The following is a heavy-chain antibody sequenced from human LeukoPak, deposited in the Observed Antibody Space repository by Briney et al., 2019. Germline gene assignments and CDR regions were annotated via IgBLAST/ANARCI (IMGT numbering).Heavy chain of an antibody. CDR2: ISGSGSTV. J-gene: IGHJ5*01. CDR1: GFTFSDYY. CDR3: SRVRGNPDPGTWFDP. D-gene: IGHD4-23*01. V-gene: IGHV3-11*01. Sequence: PGGSLRLSCAASGFTFSDYYMSWIRQAPGKGLEWVSYISGSGSTVYYAASVRGRFTISRDNAKNSLFLQMNSLRAEDTAVYYCSRVRGNPDPGTWFDPWAKEPR.